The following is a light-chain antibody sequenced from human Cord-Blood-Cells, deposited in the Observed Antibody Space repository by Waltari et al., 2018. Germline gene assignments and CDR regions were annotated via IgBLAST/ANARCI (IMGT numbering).Light chain of an antibody. V-gene: IGLV1-36*01. CDR2: YDD. Sequence: QSVLTQPPSVSEAPRPRVTISCSGSSSKLGNNAVNWYQQLPGKAPKLLIYYDDLLPSGVSDRFSGSKSGTSASLAISGLQSEDEADYYCAAWDDSLNGVVFGGGTKLTVL. J-gene: IGLJ2*01. CDR1: SSKLGNNA. CDR3: AAWDDSLNGVV.